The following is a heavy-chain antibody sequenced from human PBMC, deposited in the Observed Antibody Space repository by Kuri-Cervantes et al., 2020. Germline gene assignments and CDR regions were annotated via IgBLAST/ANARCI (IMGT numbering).Heavy chain of an antibody. D-gene: IGHD3-16*01. CDR1: GYTFTSYA. V-gene: IGHV1-18*04. Sequence: ASVKVSCKASGYTFTSYAMHWVRQGPGQGLEWMGWISAYNGATNYAPKLQGRVTVTTNTSTSTANMELRSLRSADTAVYYCASLNSDYVWGCYFFDYWGQGTLVTVSS. CDR3: ASLNSDYVWGCYFFDY. J-gene: IGHJ4*02. CDR2: ISAYNGAT.